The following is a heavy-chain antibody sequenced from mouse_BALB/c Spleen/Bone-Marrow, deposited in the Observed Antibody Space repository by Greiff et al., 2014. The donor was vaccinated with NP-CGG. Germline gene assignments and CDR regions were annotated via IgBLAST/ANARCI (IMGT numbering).Heavy chain of an antibody. CDR2: IDPANGNT. Sequence: EVQLQQSGAELVKPGASVKLSCTASGFNIKDTYMHWVKQRPEQGLEWIGRIDPANGNTKYDPKFQGKATITADTSSNTAYLQLSSMTSDDAAAYYCASYYYGCSGFAYWGQGTLVTVSA. CDR1: GFNIKDTY. D-gene: IGHD1-1*01. J-gene: IGHJ3*01. CDR3: ASYYYGCSGFAY. V-gene: IGHV14-3*02.